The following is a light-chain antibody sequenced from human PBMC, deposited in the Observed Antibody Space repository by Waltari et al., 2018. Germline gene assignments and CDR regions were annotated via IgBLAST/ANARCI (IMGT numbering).Light chain of an antibody. J-gene: IGKJ2*01. V-gene: IGKV4-1*01. CDR3: QQSYSTPLT. CDR2: WAS. CDR1: QSVLYSSDNRNY. Sequence: DIMMTQSPDSLAVSLGERATINCKSSQSVLYSSDNRNYLAWYQQKPGQPPKLLIYWASTRESGVPDRFSGSGSGTDFTLTISSLQAEDVAVYYCQQSYSTPLTFGQGTKLEVK.